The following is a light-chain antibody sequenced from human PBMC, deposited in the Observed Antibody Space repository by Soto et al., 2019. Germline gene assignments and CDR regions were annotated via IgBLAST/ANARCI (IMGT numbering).Light chain of an antibody. V-gene: IGKV1-5*01. CDR3: QQYNDYPLT. CDR2: DVS. CDR1: QSISWW. Sequence: DIQMTQSPSTLSASVGDRVTITCRASQSISWWLAWYQQKPGKAPNLLIYDVSTLQSGVPSRFSGSGSGTEFTLTISRLQPDDFATYSCQQYNDYPLTFGQGTKVEIK. J-gene: IGKJ1*01.